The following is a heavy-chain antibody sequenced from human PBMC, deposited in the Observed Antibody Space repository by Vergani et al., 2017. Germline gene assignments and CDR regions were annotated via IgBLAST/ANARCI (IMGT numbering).Heavy chain of an antibody. V-gene: IGHV3-9*03. J-gene: IGHJ4*02. CDR1: GFTFDDYA. Sequence: EVQLVESGGGLVQPGRSLRLSCAASGFTFDDYAMHWVRQAPGKGLEWVSGISWNSGSIGYADSVKGRFTISRDNAKNSLYLQMNSLRAEDMALYYCAKDMGGYDYGPLDYWDQGTLVTVSS. D-gene: IGHD5-12*01. CDR3: AKDMGGYDYGPLDY. CDR2: ISWNSGSI.